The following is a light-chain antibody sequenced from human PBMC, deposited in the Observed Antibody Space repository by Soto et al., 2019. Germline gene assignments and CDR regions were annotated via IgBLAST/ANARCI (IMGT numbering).Light chain of an antibody. CDR1: QDITND. Sequence: DIQMTQSTSSLSASVGDRVTITCQASQDITNDLNWYQQKPGKAPKVLIYEASNLETGVPSRFIGSGSGTDFTFTISSLQPEDIATYFCQQYDNVPLTFGGGTKVEIK. CDR2: EAS. CDR3: QQYDNVPLT. V-gene: IGKV1-33*01. J-gene: IGKJ4*01.